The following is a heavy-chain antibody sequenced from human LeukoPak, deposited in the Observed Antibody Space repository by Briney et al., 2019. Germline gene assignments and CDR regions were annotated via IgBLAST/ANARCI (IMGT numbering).Heavy chain of an antibody. D-gene: IGHD6-13*01. J-gene: IGHJ4*02. CDR2: INPSGGST. Sequence: ASVTVSCKASGYTFTSYYMHWVRQAPGQGLEWMGIINPSGGSTSYAQKFQGRVTMTRDMSTSTVYMELSSLRSEDTALYYCARVGSYQPEWGSWYISTPLQSYYFDYWGQGTLVTVSS. CDR1: GYTFTSYY. CDR3: ARVGSYQPEWGSWYISTPLQSYYFDY. V-gene: IGHV1-46*01.